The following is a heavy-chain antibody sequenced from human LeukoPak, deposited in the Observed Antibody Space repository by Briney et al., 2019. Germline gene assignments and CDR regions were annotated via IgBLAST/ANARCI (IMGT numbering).Heavy chain of an antibody. V-gene: IGHV3-23*01. J-gene: IGHJ4*02. CDR1: GFTFSSYA. CDR3: AKRVGYSYGPALTFDY. Sequence: GGSLRLSCAASGFTFSSYAMSWVRQAPGKGLEWVSAFSGSGGSTYYADSVKGRFTISRDNSKNTLYLQMNSLRAEDTAVYYCAKRVGYSYGPALTFDYWGQGTLVTVSS. D-gene: IGHD5-18*01. CDR2: FSGSGGST.